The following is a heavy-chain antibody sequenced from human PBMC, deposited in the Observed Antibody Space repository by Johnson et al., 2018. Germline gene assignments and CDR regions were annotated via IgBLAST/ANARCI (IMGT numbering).Heavy chain of an antibody. V-gene: IGHV3-21*01. CDR3: ARDGDIVVVPAAIFYYYYYMDV. CDR1: GFTFSSYS. D-gene: IGHD2-2*01. Sequence: VQLVQSGGGLVKPGGSLRLSCAASGFTFSSYSMNWVRQAPGEGLEWVSSISSSSSYLYYPDSVKGRFLISRDNAKNSLYLQMNSLRAEETAVYYCARDGDIVVVPAAIFYYYYYMDVWGKGTTVTVSS. J-gene: IGHJ6*03. CDR2: ISSSSSYL.